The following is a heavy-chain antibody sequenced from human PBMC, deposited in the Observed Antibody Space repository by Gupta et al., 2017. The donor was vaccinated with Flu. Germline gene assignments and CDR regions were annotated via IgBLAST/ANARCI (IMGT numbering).Heavy chain of an antibody. Sequence: EVRLVQSGAEVKKAGESLRISCKASGYSFTISWISWVRQMPGKGLEWMGRIDHSDSSTKYSPSFQGHVTMSVDKPISTAYLQWTSLKASDTAMYFCARRDDYETFDYWGQGTPVTVSS. CDR2: IDHSDSST. V-gene: IGHV5-10-1*01. CDR1: GYSFTISW. D-gene: IGHD4-17*01. CDR3: ARRDDYETFDY. J-gene: IGHJ4*02.